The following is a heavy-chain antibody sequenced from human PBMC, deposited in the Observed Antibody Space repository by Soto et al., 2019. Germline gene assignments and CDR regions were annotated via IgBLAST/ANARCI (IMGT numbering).Heavy chain of an antibody. J-gene: IGHJ4*02. CDR3: ARVNGGNQPFAY. D-gene: IGHD2-15*01. CDR2: INGDGSST. Sequence: PGGSLRLSCAASGFTFSSYWMNWIRQVPGKGLVWVSRINGDGSSTTYADSVKGRFTISRDNAKNTLYLEMNSLRAEDTAVYYCARVNGGNQPFAYWGQGTLVTVSS. CDR1: GFTFSSYW. V-gene: IGHV3-74*01.